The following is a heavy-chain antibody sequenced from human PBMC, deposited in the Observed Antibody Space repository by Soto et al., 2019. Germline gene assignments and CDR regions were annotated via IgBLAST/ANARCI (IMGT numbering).Heavy chain of an antibody. CDR2: ISGSGGST. V-gene: IGHV3-23*01. D-gene: IGHD3-22*01. Sequence: PVGSLRLSCAASGFTFSSYAMSWVRQATGKGLGWVSAISGSGGSTYYADSVKGRFTISRDNSKNTLYLQMNSLRAEDTAVYYCAKLDSSGYYGYFDYWGQGTLVTVSS. CDR1: GFTFSSYA. CDR3: AKLDSSGYYGYFDY. J-gene: IGHJ4*02.